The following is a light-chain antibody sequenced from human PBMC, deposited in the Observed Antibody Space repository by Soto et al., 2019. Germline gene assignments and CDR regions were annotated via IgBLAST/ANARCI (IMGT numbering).Light chain of an antibody. CDR3: SSYAGSRTLV. CDR2: DVT. CDR1: SSDVGGYDY. Sequence: QSALTQPASVSGSPGQSVTISCTGTSSDVGGYDYVSWYQQHPGKAPKLMIYDVTNRPSGFSNRFSGSKSGNTASLTISGLQAEDEADYYCSSYAGSRTLVFGGGTKVTV. V-gene: IGLV2-14*01. J-gene: IGLJ2*01.